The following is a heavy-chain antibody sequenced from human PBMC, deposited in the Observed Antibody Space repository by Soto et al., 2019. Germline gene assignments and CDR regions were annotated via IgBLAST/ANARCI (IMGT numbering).Heavy chain of an antibody. V-gene: IGHV3-48*03. CDR2: ISSSGSTI. CDR3: ARELAAQVAFDI. Sequence: PGGSLRLSCAASGFTFSSYEMNWVRQAPGKGLEWVSYISSSGSTIYYADSAKGRFTISRDNAKNSLYLQMNSLRAEDTAVYYCARELAAQVAFDIWGQGTMVTVSS. J-gene: IGHJ3*02. CDR1: GFTFSSYE. D-gene: IGHD6-6*01.